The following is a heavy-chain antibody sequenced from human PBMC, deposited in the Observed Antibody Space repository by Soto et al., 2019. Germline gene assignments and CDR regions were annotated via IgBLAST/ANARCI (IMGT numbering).Heavy chain of an antibody. D-gene: IGHD6-6*01. CDR3: ARTRSFTLGFYYDGMDV. CDR2: IYPGDSDT. Sequence: PGESLKISCQGSGYSFASYWIGWRRQMPGKDLEWMGIIYPGDSDTRYSPSFQGQVTISADKSLRTAYLQWTSLKASDTALYYCARTRSFTLGFYYDGMDVWGQGTTVTVSS. CDR1: GYSFASYW. J-gene: IGHJ6*02. V-gene: IGHV5-51*01.